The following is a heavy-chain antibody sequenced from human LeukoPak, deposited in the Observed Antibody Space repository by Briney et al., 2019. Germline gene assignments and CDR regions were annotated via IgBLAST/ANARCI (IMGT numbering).Heavy chain of an antibody. D-gene: IGHD6-19*01. CDR2: IIASFGTA. Sequence: SVKVSCRASGGTFSSYAISWVRQAPGQGLEWMGGIIASFGTANYAQKFQGRVTISADESTSTAYMELSSLRAEDTAVYYCAKDLGWRKYYYYYYMDVWGKGTTVTISS. CDR3: AKDLGWRKYYYYYYMDV. J-gene: IGHJ6*03. CDR1: GGTFSSYA. V-gene: IGHV1-69*01.